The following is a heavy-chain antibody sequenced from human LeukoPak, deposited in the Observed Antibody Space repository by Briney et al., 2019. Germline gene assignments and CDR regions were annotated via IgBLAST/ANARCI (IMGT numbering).Heavy chain of an antibody. CDR1: GFTFDDYA. D-gene: IGHD6-6*01. CDR3: AKDSSSSPYYGMDV. Sequence: GGSLRLSCAASGFTFDDYAMHWVRQAPGKGLEWVSGINRNSDRIGYADPVKGRFTISRDNAKNSLYLQMNSLRAEDTALYYCAKDSSSSPYYGMDVWGQGTTVTVSS. J-gene: IGHJ6*02. CDR2: INRNSDRI. V-gene: IGHV3-9*01.